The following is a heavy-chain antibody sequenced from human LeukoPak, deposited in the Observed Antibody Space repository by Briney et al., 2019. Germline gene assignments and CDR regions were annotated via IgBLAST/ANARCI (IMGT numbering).Heavy chain of an antibody. CDR3: ARGAWIQLWSTIDY. Sequence: SETLSLTCAVYGGSFSGYSWSWIRQPPGKGLEWIGEINHSGSTNYNPSLKSRVTISVDTSKNQFSLKLSSVTAADTAVYYCARGAWIQLWSTIDYWGQGTLVTVSS. CDR1: GGSFSGYS. J-gene: IGHJ4*02. D-gene: IGHD5-18*01. CDR2: INHSGST. V-gene: IGHV4-34*01.